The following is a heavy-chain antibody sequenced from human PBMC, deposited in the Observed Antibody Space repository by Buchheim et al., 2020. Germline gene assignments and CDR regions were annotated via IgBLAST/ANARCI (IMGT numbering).Heavy chain of an antibody. CDR1: GFTLSTYW. CDR2: INSDATTT. V-gene: IGHV3-74*01. J-gene: IGHJ4*02. CDR3: VRGWWVDDDELN. D-gene: IGHD2-15*01. Sequence: EVQLVESGGGLVQPGESLRLSCAASGFTLSTYWMHWVRQAPGKGLVWVSRINSDATTTDYADSVKGRFPISRDNAKNTLYLQMNSLRDEDTAVYYCVRGWWVDDDELNWGQGTL.